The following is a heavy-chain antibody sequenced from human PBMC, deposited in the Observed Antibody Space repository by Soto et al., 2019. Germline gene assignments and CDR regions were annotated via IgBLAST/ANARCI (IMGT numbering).Heavy chain of an antibody. J-gene: IGHJ4*02. D-gene: IGHD6-19*01. CDR1: GFTFSSYW. V-gene: IGHV3-74*01. Sequence: EVQLVESGGGLVQPGGSPRVSCAASGFTFSSYWMHWVRQAPGKGLVWVSRINSDGSSTSYADSVKGRFTISRDNAKNTLYLQMNSLRAEDTAIYYCARRGAVAGLHYWGQGTLVTVSS. CDR3: ARRGAVAGLHY. CDR2: INSDGSST.